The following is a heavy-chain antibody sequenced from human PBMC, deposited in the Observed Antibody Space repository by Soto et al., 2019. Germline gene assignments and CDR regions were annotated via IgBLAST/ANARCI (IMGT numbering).Heavy chain of an antibody. CDR2: INHSGST. J-gene: IGHJ4*02. D-gene: IGHD4-17*01. V-gene: IGHV4-34*01. CDR3: ARGGPENDYGDYRTAY. Sequence: SETLSLTCAVYGGSFSGYYWSWIRQPPGKGLEWIGEINHSGSTNYNPSLKSRVTISVDTSKNQFSLKLSSVTAAATAVYYCARGGPENDYGDYRTAYWGQGTLVTVSS. CDR1: GGSFSGYY.